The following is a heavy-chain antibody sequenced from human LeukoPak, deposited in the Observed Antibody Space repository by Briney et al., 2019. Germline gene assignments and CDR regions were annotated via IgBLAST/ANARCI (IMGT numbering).Heavy chain of an antibody. CDR1: GGSFRGYY. D-gene: IGHD5-24*01. CDR2: INHSGST. J-gene: IGHJ4*02. CDR3: ARGRAKRWLQSGYYFDY. V-gene: IGHV4-34*01. Sequence: SETLSLTCAVYGGSFRGYYWSWIRQPPGKGLEWIGEINHSGSTNYNPSLKSRVTISVDTSKNQFSLKLSSVTAADTDVYYCARGRAKRWLQSGYYFDYRGQGTLVTVSS.